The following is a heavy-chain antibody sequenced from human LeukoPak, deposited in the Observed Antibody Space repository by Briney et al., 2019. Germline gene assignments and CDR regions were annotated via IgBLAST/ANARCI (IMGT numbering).Heavy chain of an antibody. D-gene: IGHD5-18*01. CDR2: IYPGDSDT. Sequence: GESLKISCKGSGYSFTTYWIGWVRQMPGKGLEYMGIIYPGDSDTRYSPSFQGQVTISADKSISTAYLQWSSLKASDTAIYYCVRHLDSYAHGDYWGQGTLVTVSS. CDR1: GYSFTTYW. CDR3: VRHLDSYAHGDY. J-gene: IGHJ4*02. V-gene: IGHV5-51*01.